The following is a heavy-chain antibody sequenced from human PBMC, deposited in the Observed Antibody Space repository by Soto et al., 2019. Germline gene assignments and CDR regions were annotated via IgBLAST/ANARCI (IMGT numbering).Heavy chain of an antibody. V-gene: IGHV1-69*13. CDR3: ARVPRSGYYTRYYYYGMDV. D-gene: IGHD3-3*01. Sequence: ASVKVSCKASGGTFSSYAISWVRQAPGQGLEWMGGIIPIFGTANYAQKFQGRVTITADESTSTAYMELRSLRPDDTAVYYCARVPRSGYYTRYYYYGMDVWGQGTTVTVSS. CDR1: GGTFSSYA. CDR2: IIPIFGTA. J-gene: IGHJ6*02.